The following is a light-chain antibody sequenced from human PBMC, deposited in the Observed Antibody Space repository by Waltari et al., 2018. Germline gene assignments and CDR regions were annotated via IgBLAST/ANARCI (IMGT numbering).Light chain of an antibody. CDR2: RAS. Sequence: DIQMTQSPSSLSASVGDRVTITCRASQAISNSLAWYQQKPGKAPKVLLYRASTLERGVPSRFSGSGTGTDYPLTISSLQPEDFATYYCQQYAATPLTFGGGTKVEIK. V-gene: IGKV1-NL1*01. CDR1: QAISNS. CDR3: QQYAATPLT. J-gene: IGKJ4*02.